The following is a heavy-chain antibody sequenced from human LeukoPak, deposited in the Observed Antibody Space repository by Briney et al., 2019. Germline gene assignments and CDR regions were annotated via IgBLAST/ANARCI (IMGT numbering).Heavy chain of an antibody. V-gene: IGHV1-8*01. D-gene: IGHD6-13*01. CDR2: MNPNSGNT. CDR3: ARYRYSSSWYQIMFEPNNWFDP. Sequence: ASVKVSCKASGYTFTSYDINWVRQATGQGLEWMGWMNPNSGNTGYAQKFQGRVTMTRNTSISTAYMELSGLRSEDTAVYYCARYRYSSSWYQIMFEPNNWFDPWGQGTLVTVSS. J-gene: IGHJ5*02. CDR1: GYTFTSYD.